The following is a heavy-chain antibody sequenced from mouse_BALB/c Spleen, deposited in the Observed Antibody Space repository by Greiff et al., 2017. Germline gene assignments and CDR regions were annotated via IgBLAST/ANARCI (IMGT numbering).Heavy chain of an antibody. V-gene: IGHV1S34*01. D-gene: IGHD2-4*01. CDR3: ARNYDYGGYFDV. CDR2: ISCYNGAT. Sequence: LVKPGASVKISCKASGYSFTGYYMHWVKQNHGKSLEWIGYISCYNGATSYNQKFKGKATFTVDTSSSTAYMQFNSLTSEDSAVYYCARNYDYGGYFDVWGAGTTVTVSS. CDR1: GYSFTGYY. J-gene: IGHJ1*01.